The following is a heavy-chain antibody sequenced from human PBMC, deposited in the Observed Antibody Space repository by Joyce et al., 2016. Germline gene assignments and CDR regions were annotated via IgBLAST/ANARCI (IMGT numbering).Heavy chain of an antibody. CDR1: GFSFNTYS. CDR2: ISASSGTI. Sequence: EVQLVESGGGLVQLGGSLRLSCAASGFSFNTYSINWVRQAPVKGLEWLSYISASSGTIYYADSVKGRFNIYRDNAKNSVYLQMNSLRDEDTAVYYCARVGRTGYTCDYWGQGTLVTVSS. V-gene: IGHV3-48*02. D-gene: IGHD5-24*01. CDR3: ARVGRTGYTCDY. J-gene: IGHJ4*02.